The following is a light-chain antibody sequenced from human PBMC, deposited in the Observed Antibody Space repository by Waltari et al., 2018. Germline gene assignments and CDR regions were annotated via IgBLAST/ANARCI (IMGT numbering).Light chain of an antibody. CDR1: SSNLGTNY. V-gene: IGLV1-47*01. CDR3: ASWGDGLSGPSVV. Sequence: QSVLTQPPSASGTPGQRVTISCSGSSSNLGTNYIYWYQQLPGTAPKLLIFRNDQRPSGVPDRSSASKSGTSASLAISGLRSEDEADYYCASWGDGLSGPSVVFGGGTKLTVL. J-gene: IGLJ2*01. CDR2: RND.